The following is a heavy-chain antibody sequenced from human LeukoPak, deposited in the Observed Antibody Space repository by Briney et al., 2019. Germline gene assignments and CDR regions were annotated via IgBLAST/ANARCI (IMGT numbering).Heavy chain of an antibody. D-gene: IGHD1-26*01. CDR2: ISSSSEFI. Sequence: GGSLRLSCAASEFTFSSYSMNWVRQAPGKGLEWVSSISSSSEFIYYADPVKGRFTISRDNARNSLYLQMSSLRAEDTAVYYCASLDRGSYYSFDYWGQGTLVTVSS. CDR3: ASLDRGSYYSFDY. CDR1: EFTFSSYS. J-gene: IGHJ4*02. V-gene: IGHV3-21*01.